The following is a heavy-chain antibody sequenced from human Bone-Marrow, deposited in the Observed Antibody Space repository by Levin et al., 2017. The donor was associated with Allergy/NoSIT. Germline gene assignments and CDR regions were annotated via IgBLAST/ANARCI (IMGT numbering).Heavy chain of an antibody. CDR3: ARHSKNHYYYGLEV. V-gene: IGHV4-59*01. CDR1: GGSINFYY. D-gene: IGHD5-18*01. CDR2: IYYRGNV. J-gene: IGHJ6*02. Sequence: SQTLSLPCTVSGGSINFYYWSWIRQPPGEGLELIGNIYYRGNVNYNPSLKSRVTMSLDTSKNQFYLSLSSVTAADTAVYFCARHSKNHYYYGLEVWGPGTTVSVSS.